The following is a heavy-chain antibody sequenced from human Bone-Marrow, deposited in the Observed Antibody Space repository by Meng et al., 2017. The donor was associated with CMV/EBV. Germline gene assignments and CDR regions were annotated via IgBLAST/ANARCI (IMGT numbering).Heavy chain of an antibody. CDR1: GFTFEDYG. CDR3: VRPSSSTGSVDY. J-gene: IGHJ4*02. D-gene: IGHD6-13*01. Sequence: GSLRLSCAASGFTFEDYGMSWVRQTPGKGLEWVSGINWTGVSSGYAHSVKGRFTISRDNAKNSLYLEMNSLRAEDTALYYCVRPSSSTGSVDYWGQGTLVTVSS. CDR2: INWTGVSS. V-gene: IGHV3-20*04.